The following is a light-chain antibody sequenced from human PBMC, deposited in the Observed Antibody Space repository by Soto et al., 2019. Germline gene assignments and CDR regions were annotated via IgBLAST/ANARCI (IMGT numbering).Light chain of an antibody. CDR2: AAS. CDR1: QGIYKW. CDR3: QQYGGSTRT. V-gene: IGKV1-12*01. Sequence: DIQMTQSPSSVSASVGDRVTITCRASQGIYKWLAWYQQKPGNAPKLLISAASSLQSGVPSRFSGSGSGTDFTLSISRLEPEDFAVYYCQQYGGSTRTFGQGTKVDIK. J-gene: IGKJ1*01.